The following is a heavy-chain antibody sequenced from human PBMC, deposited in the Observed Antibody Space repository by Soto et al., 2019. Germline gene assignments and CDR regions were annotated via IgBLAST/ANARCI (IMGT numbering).Heavy chain of an antibody. Sequence: QVQLQESGPGLVKPSETLSLTCTVSGGSISSYYWSWIRQPPGKGLEWIGYIYYSGSTNYNPSLKSRVTISVDTSKNQFSLKLSSVTAADTAVYYCARGGSGYWGQGTLVTVSS. CDR1: GGSISSYY. D-gene: IGHD3-10*01. J-gene: IGHJ4*02. V-gene: IGHV4-59*01. CDR3: ARGGSGY. CDR2: IYYSGST.